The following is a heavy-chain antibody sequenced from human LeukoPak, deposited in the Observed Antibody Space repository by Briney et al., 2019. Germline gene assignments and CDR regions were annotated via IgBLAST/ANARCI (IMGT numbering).Heavy chain of an antibody. CDR3: ARGKSSSWYYYYYGMDV. D-gene: IGHD6-13*01. CDR2: IYYSGST. Sequence: SETLSLTCTVSGGSISSYSYYWGWIRQHPGKGLEWIGYIYYSGSTYYNPSLKSRVTISVDTSKNQFSLKLSSVTAADTAVYYCARGKSSSWYYYYYGMDVWGQGTTVTVSS. V-gene: IGHV4-31*03. J-gene: IGHJ6*02. CDR1: GGSISSYSYY.